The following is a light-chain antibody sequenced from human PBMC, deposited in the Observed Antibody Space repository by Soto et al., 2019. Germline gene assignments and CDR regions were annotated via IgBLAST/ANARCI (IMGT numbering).Light chain of an antibody. CDR1: HNITSW. V-gene: IGKV1-5*03. CDR2: KAS. Sequence: DIQMTQSPSTLSASIGDRVTISCRASHNITSWLAWYQQKPGKAPKVLIHKASTLESGVPSRFSGSGSGTEFTLTISSLQPDDFATYYCQQYYTYSTFGQGSKVEIK. J-gene: IGKJ1*01. CDR3: QQYYTYST.